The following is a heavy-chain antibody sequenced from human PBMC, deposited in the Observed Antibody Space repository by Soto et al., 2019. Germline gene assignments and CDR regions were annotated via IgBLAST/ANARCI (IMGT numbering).Heavy chain of an antibody. D-gene: IGHD3-22*01. CDR2: FDPEDGET. V-gene: IGHV1-24*01. CDR3: ATAQRYYYDSSGYQAPFDY. Sequence: ASVKVSCKVSGYTLTELSMHWVRQAPGKGLEWMGGFDPEDGETIYAQKFQGRVTMTEDTSTDTAYMELSSLISEDTAVYYCATAQRYYYDSSGYQAPFDYWGQGTLVTVSS. CDR1: GYTLTELS. J-gene: IGHJ4*02.